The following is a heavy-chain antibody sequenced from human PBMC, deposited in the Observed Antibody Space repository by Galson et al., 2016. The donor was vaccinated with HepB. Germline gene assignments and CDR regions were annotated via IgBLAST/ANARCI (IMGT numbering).Heavy chain of an antibody. V-gene: IGHV3-49*03. Sequence: SLRLSCAASGFRVSGHAMSWFRQAPGKGLEWVGFISSKAKGGTTEFAASVKDSFTISRDDSKSIAYLQMNSLNIEDTAVYYCTDGGGIAAAARRLNHWGQRTVVTVSS. CDR1: GFRVSGHA. CDR3: TDGGGIAAAARRLNH. J-gene: IGHJ5*02. D-gene: IGHD6-13*01. CDR2: ISSKAKGGTT.